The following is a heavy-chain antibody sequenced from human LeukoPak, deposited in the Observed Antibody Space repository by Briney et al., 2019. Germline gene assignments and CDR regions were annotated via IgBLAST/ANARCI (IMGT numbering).Heavy chain of an antibody. J-gene: IGHJ5*02. CDR2: IYYSGST. D-gene: IGHD3-22*01. CDR1: GGSISSYY. V-gene: IGHV4-59*01. Sequence: SETLSLTCTVSGGSISSYYWSWIRQPPGKGLEWIGYIYYSGSTNYNPSLKSRVTISVDTSKNQFSLKLSSVTAADTAVYYCARNDNYYDSSGYYYGHWFDPWGQGTLVTVSS. CDR3: ARNDNYYDSSGYYYGHWFDP.